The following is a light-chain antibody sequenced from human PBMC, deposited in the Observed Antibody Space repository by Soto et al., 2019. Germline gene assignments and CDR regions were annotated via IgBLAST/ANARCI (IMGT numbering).Light chain of an antibody. CDR1: SSNIGAGYD. V-gene: IGLV1-40*01. CDR3: QSFDSTLSAL. CDR2: HNS. Sequence: QSALTQPPSVSGAPGQRVTISCTGSSSNIGAGYDVHWYQQLPGTAPKVLIYHNSNRPSGVPDRFSGSKSGTSASLAITGLQAEDEADYYCQSFDSTLSALFGGGTKLTVL. J-gene: IGLJ2*01.